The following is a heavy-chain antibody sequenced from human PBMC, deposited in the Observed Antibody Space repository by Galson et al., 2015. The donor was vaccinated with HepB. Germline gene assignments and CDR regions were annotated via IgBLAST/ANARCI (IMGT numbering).Heavy chain of an antibody. J-gene: IGHJ4*02. Sequence: SLRLSCAASGFTFSRSWMHWVRQSPGKGLVWVSRINPDGSRTSYADSVKGRVTISRDNHRNTLHLQLDSPTDEDTALYFCVSTDWGAPYFWGQGTLVTVSS. CDR2: INPDGSRT. D-gene: IGHD2/OR15-2a*01. V-gene: IGHV3-74*01. CDR3: VSTDWGAPYF. CDR1: GFTFSRSW.